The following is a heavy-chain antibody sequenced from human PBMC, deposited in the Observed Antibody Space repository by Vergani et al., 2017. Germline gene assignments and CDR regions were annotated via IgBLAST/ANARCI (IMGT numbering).Heavy chain of an antibody. V-gene: IGHV1-2*02. Sequence: QVQLVQSGAEVKKPGASVKVSCKASGYTFTGYYMHWVRQAPGQGLEWMGWINPNSGGTNYAQKFQGRVTMTRDTSISTSYMELIRLRSDDTAVYYCARESSHMVRGVLYYYGMDVWGQGTTVTVSS. CDR3: ARESSHMVRGVLYYYGMDV. J-gene: IGHJ6*02. CDR1: GYTFTGYY. D-gene: IGHD3-10*01. CDR2: INPNSGGT.